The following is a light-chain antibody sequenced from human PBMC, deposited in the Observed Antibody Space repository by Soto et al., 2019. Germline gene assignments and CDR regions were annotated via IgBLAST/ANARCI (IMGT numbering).Light chain of an antibody. CDR1: QNISTW. Sequence: DIQMTQSPSTLSASIGDRVTITCRASQNISTWLAWYQQKPGKAPKLLMYDASTLKTGVPSRFSGSGSGTDFTLTISSLQADDFATYHCQQYNFSPYTFGQGSRLDIK. CDR2: DAS. J-gene: IGKJ2*01. V-gene: IGKV1-5*01. CDR3: QQYNFSPYT.